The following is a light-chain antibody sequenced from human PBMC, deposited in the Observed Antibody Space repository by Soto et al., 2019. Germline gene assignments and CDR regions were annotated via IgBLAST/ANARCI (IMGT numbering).Light chain of an antibody. CDR2: GAS. CDR1: QSVSSN. J-gene: IGKJ2*01. Sequence: EIMMTQSPATLSVSAGERATLSCRANQSVSSNLAWYQQKPGQAPRLLVYGASTRAPDISARFSGRGSGTEFTLTISSLQSEDCAVYYCQQYNNWPRTFGQGTKLEIK. CDR3: QQYNNWPRT. V-gene: IGKV3-15*01.